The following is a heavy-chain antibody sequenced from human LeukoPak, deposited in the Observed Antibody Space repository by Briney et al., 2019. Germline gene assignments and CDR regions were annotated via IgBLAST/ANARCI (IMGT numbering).Heavy chain of an antibody. CDR3: ARGRAFGGDRGLIDY. CDR2: INHSGST. Sequence: KTSETLSLTCAVYGGSFSGYYWSWIRQPPGKGLEWIGEINHSGSTNYNPSLKSRVTISVDTSKNQFSLKLSSVTAADTAVYYCARGRAFGGDRGLIDYWGQGTLVTASS. J-gene: IGHJ4*02. V-gene: IGHV4-34*01. D-gene: IGHD4-17*01. CDR1: GGSFSGYY.